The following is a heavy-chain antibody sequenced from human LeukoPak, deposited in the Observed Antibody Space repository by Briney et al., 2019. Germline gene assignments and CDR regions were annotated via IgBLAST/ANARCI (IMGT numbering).Heavy chain of an antibody. CDR3: AKQQWNANWYFDL. CDR1: GFTFSSYG. CDR2: ISYDGSNK. J-gene: IGHJ2*01. V-gene: IGHV3-30*18. D-gene: IGHD6-19*01. Sequence: GGSLRLSCAASGFTFSSYGMHWVRQAPGKGLEWLAFISYDGSNKYYADSVKGRFTISRDNSNYTLYLQMSSLRAEDTAVYYCAKQQWNANWYFDLWGRGTLVTVSS.